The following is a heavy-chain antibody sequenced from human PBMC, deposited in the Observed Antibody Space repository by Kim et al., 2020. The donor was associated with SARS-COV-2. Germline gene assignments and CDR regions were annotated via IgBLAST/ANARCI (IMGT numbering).Heavy chain of an antibody. CDR1: GFTFSSYW. J-gene: IGHJ3*02. D-gene: IGHD2-15*01. V-gene: IGHV3-74*01. CDR3: ATDYCSGGSCYWTDAFDI. CDR2: INSDGSST. Sequence: GGSLRLSCAASGFTFSSYWMHWVRQAPGKGLVWVSRINSDGSSTSYADSVKGRFTISRDNAKNTLYLQMNSLRAEDTAVYYCATDYCSGGSCYWTDAFDIWGQGTMVTVSS.